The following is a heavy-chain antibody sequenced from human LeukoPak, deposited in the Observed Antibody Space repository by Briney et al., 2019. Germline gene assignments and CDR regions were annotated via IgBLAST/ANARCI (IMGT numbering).Heavy chain of an antibody. CDR3: ATHSDWRFDF. Sequence: PGGSLRLSCTDSGFTFSMYWMSWLRQAPGKGLEWLASIKPDGSAAIYVDSMKGRFTISRDNAKNSLYLQMNSLTVEDTAVYYCATHSDWRFDFWGQGTLVTVSS. V-gene: IGHV3-7*01. CDR1: GFTFSMYW. D-gene: IGHD6-19*01. CDR2: IKPDGSAA. J-gene: IGHJ4*02.